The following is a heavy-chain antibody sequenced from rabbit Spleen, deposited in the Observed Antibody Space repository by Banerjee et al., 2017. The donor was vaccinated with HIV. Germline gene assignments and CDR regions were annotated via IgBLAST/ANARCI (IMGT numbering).Heavy chain of an antibody. J-gene: IGHJ3*01. D-gene: IGHD4-1*01. CDR3: ARDLDGVIGWNFGW. CDR2: IDPIFGST. CDR1: GFDFSSYY. Sequence: QEQLVESGGGLVQPEGSLTLSCKASGFDFSSYYMSWVRQAPGKGLEWIGYIDPIFGSTYYASWVNGRFTISSHNAQNTLYLQLNSLTAADTATYFCARDLDGVIGWNFGWWGQGTLVTVS. V-gene: IGHV1S47*01.